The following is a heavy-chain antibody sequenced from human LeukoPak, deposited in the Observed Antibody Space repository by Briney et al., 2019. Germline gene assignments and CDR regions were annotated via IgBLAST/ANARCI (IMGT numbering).Heavy chain of an antibody. D-gene: IGHD1-26*01. J-gene: IGHJ3*02. Sequence: GGSLRLSCAASGFSFSSYWMSWVRQAPGKGLEWVANVKQDGSEKNYVDSMKDRFIISRDNAKNSLYLQMSSLRAEDTAVYYCARDHRALGATGASDTWGQGTKVTVSS. V-gene: IGHV3-7*01. CDR2: VKQDGSEK. CDR3: ARDHRALGATGASDT. CDR1: GFSFSSYW.